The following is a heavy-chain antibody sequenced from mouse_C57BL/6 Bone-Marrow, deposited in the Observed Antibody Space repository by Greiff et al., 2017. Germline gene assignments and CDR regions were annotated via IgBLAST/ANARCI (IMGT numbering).Heavy chain of an antibody. Sequence: EVKVVESGGGLVQPGGSLKLSCAASGFTFSDYYMYWVRQTPEKRLEWVAYISNGGGSTYYPDTVKGRFTISRDNAKNTLYLQMSRLKSEDTAKYYCARGATVVATGDAMDYWGQGTSVTVSS. CDR1: GFTFSDYY. CDR2: ISNGGGST. V-gene: IGHV5-12*01. J-gene: IGHJ4*01. D-gene: IGHD1-1*01. CDR3: ARGATVVATGDAMDY.